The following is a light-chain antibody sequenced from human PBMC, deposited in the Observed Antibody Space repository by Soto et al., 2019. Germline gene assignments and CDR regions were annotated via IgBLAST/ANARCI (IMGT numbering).Light chain of an antibody. CDR3: QQRTNWIFT. J-gene: IGKJ3*01. CDR1: QSVRSY. V-gene: IGKV3-15*01. Sequence: EIVMTQSPATLSVSPGERATLSCGASQSVRSYLAWYQQKPGQAPRLLIHDASTRAPGIPARFSGSGSGTDFTLTISSLQSEDFAVYYCQQRTNWIFTFGPGTKVDIK. CDR2: DAS.